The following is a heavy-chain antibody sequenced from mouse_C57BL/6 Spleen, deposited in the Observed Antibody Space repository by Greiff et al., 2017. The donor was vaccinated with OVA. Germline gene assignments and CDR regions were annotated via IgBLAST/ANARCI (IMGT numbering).Heavy chain of an antibody. CDR2: INPNNGGT. V-gene: IGHV1-26*01. J-gene: IGHJ3*01. Sequence: EVQLQQSGPELVKPGASVKISCKASGYTFTDYYMNWVKQSHGKSLEWIGDINPNNGGTSYNQKFKGKATLTVDKSSSTAYMELRSLTSEDSAVYYCARKGFNWEGFAYWGQGTLVTVSA. CDR3: ARKGFNWEGFAY. D-gene: IGHD4-1*01. CDR1: GYTFTDYY.